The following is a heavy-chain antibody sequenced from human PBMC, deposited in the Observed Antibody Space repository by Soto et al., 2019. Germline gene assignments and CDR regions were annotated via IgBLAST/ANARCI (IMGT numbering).Heavy chain of an antibody. V-gene: IGHV3-7*04. D-gene: IGHD5-12*01. CDR3: ARVAYTGYDPLDY. J-gene: IGHJ4*02. CDR2: IKEDGSEK. CDR1: GFTFRNYW. Sequence: EVQLVESGGGLVQPGGSLRLACAASGFTFRNYWMTWVRQAPGDGLEWVATIKEDGSEKYYVDSVKGRFTISRDSAKSSLYLQINSRGAEDTAVYYCARVAYTGYDPLDYWGQGTLVTVSS.